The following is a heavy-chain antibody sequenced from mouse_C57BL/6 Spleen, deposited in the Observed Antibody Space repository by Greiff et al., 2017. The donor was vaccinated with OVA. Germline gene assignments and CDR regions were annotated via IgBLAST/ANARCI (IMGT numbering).Heavy chain of an antibody. CDR2: INPNNGGT. CDR1: GYTFTDYY. D-gene: IGHD3-2*02. J-gene: IGHJ2*01. CDR3: ARSGDASPCDY. V-gene: IGHV1-26*01. Sequence: VQLQQSGPELVKPGASVKISCKASGYTFTDYYMNWVKQSHGKSLEWIGDINPNNGGTSYNQKFKGKATLTVDKSSSTAYMELRSLTSEDSAVYYCARSGDASPCDYWGQGTTLTVSS.